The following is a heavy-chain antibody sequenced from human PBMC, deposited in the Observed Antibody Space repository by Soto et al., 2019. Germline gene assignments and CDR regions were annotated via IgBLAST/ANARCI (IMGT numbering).Heavy chain of an antibody. D-gene: IGHD2-15*01. CDR2: IYPADSDV. V-gene: IGHV5-51*01. CDR1: GYSFTSYW. J-gene: IGHJ6*02. CDR3: ASHHSSGGSCYPPPHYYYGMDV. Sequence: GESLKISCKGSGYSFTSYWIAWVRQVPGKGLEWMGIIYPADSDVRHSPSFQGQVTISVDKSLSTAYLQWSSLKASDTAMYYCASHHSSGGSCYPPPHYYYGMDVWGQGTTVTVSS.